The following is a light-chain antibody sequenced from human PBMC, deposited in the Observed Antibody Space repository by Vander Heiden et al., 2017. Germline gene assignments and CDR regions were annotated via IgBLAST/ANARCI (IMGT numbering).Light chain of an antibody. CDR1: SGHSSYA. V-gene: IGLV4-69*01. J-gene: IGLJ3*02. CDR3: QTWGTGIRV. Sequence: QLVLTQSPSASASLGASVKLTCTLSSGHSSYAIAWHQQQPETGLRYLMKLNSDGSHSKGDGIPDRFSGSSSGAALNLTISSLQAEDEADYYCQTWGTGIRVFGGGTKLTVL. CDR2: LNSDGSH.